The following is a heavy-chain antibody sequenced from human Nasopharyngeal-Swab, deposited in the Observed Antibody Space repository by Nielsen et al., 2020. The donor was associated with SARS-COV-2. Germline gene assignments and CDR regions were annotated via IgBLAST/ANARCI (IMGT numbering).Heavy chain of an antibody. V-gene: IGHV3-23*01. J-gene: IGHJ6*02. Sequence: GGSLRRSCAGSGLTFSSEVVSWVRQAPGKGLEWVSIISGSGDTTYYAASVKDRFTISRDNSKNTLYLQTKSLRVEDTAVYYCAKAPYLRGLDVWGQGTTVTVSS. CDR1: GLTFSSEV. CDR3: AKAPYLRGLDV. CDR2: ISGSGDTT. D-gene: IGHD2-21*01.